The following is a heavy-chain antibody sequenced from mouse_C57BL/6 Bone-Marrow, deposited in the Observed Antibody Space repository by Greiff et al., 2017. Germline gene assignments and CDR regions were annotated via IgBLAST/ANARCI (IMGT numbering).Heavy chain of an antibody. CDR1: GFNIKDYY. CDR3: TFYGNAMDY. D-gene: IGHD2-1*01. Sequence: EVQLQQSGAELVKPGASVKLSCTASGFNIKDYYMHWVKQRTEQGLEWIGRIDPEDGDTEYASKFQGKATITADTSSNTAYLQLSSLTSEDTAVYYCTFYGNAMDYWGQGTSVTVSS. J-gene: IGHJ4*01. V-gene: IGHV14-1*01. CDR2: IDPEDGDT.